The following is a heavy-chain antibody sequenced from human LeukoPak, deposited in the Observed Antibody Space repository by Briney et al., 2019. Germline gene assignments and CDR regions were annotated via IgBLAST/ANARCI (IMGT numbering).Heavy chain of an antibody. CDR3: ARGGYYGSGNDFRFDP. CDR1: GGSISSYY. D-gene: IGHD3-10*01. V-gene: IGHV4-59*01. CDR2: IHYTGST. J-gene: IGHJ5*02. Sequence: SETLSLTCTVSGGSISSYYWSWLRQSPGKGLECIGYIHYTGSTNYNPSLKSRVTISVETSKNQFSLKLKSVTAADTAVCYCARGGYYGSGNDFRFDPWGQGTLVTVSS.